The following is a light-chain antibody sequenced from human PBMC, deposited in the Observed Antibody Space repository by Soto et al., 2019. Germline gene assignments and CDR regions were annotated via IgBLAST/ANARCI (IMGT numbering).Light chain of an antibody. V-gene: IGKV3-15*01. J-gene: IGKJ1*01. CDR1: QSLGGN. Sequence: EIVMTQSPATLAVSPGDTATLSCRASQSLGGNLAWYQQKPGQVPRLLIFRASSRATGVPARFSASGSGTEFTLTISGLQSEDFAVYYCQQYSNWPPWTFGPGTKVDIK. CDR2: RAS. CDR3: QQYSNWPPWT.